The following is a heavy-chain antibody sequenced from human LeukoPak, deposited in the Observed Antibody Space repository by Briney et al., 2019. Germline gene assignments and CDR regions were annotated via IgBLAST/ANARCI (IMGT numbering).Heavy chain of an antibody. CDR1: GFTFGDYG. V-gene: IGHV3-20*04. D-gene: IGHD4-17*01. CDR3: ARDQRYGDYVNFDY. J-gene: IGHJ4*02. CDR2: INWNGGST. Sequence: AGGSLRLSCAASGFTFGDYGMSWVRQAPGKGLEWASGINWNGGSTGYADSVKGRFTISRDNAKNSLYLQMNSLRAEDTALYYCARDQRYGDYVNFDYWGQGTLVTVSS.